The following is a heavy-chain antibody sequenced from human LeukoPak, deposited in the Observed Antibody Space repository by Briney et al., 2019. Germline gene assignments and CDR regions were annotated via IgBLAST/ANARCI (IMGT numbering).Heavy chain of an antibody. CDR1: GFSFSKYW. D-gene: IGHD2-15*01. CDR2: IKQDGSEK. CDR3: TSHILVMGTS. V-gene: IGHV3-7*03. J-gene: IGHJ5*02. Sequence: TGGSLRLSCVDSGFSFSKYWMSWVRQTPGKGLEWVANIKQDGSEKYYVDSVKGRFTISRDNAKNSLYLQMNSLRAEDTAVYYCTSHILVMGTSWGQGTLVTVSP.